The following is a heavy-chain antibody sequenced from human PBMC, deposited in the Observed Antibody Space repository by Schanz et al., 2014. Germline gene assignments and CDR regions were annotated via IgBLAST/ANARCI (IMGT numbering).Heavy chain of an antibody. CDR2: ISTYNGHT. V-gene: IGHV1-18*01. D-gene: IGHD3-10*01. CDR1: GYTFTDYH. Sequence: QVQLVQSGAEVKKPGASVKVSCKSSGYTFTDYHIHWVRQAPGQGLEWMGWISTYNGHTRYGQKFQDRISLTTDTDTATAHVELRSLRTDDTAVYYCARAPTRMNMFRGVTYFFDYWGQGTLVTVSS. CDR3: ARAPTRMNMFRGVTYFFDY. J-gene: IGHJ4*02.